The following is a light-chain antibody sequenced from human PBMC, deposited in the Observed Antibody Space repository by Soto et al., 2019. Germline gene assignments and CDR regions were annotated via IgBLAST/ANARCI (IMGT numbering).Light chain of an antibody. CDR2: AGF. V-gene: IGKV1-39*01. CDR3: QQSYSTPPT. Sequence: DIQMPQSPLSLSASVGDRVTITCRASQRIANYVNWYQQKPGKAPQLLIYAGFRLQGGVPSRFSGCASGTGSGTDFTFTISGLQPEDSATYYCQQSYSTPPTFGGGTKVAIK. CDR1: QRIANY. J-gene: IGKJ4*01.